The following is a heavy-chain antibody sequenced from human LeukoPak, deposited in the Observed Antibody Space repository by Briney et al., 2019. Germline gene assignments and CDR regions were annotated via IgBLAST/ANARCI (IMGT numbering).Heavy chain of an antibody. V-gene: IGHV3-23*01. CDR2: ISCSGGST. CDR1: GFTFSSYA. D-gene: IGHD3-10*01. CDR3: AKVRLLWFGELLSHFDY. Sequence: GGSLRLSCAASGFTFSSYAMSWVRQAPGKGLEWVSAISCSGGSTYYADSVKGRFTISRDNSKNTLYLQMNSLRAEDTAVYYCAKVRLLWFGELLSHFDYWGQGTLVTVSP. J-gene: IGHJ4*02.